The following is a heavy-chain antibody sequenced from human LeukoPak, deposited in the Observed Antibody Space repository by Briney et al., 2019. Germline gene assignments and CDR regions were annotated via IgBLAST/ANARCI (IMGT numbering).Heavy chain of an antibody. CDR3: ARLGVAGCSGWGVPFDY. CDR1: GFTFSSYW. CDR2: IRQDGSEK. V-gene: IGHV3-7*01. J-gene: IGHJ4*02. Sequence: GGSLRLSCAASGFTFSSYWMSWVRQAPGKGLEWVANIRQDGSEKYYVDSVKGRFTISRDNAKNSLYLQMNSLRAEDTAVYYCARLGVAGCSGWGVPFDYWGQGTLVTVSS. D-gene: IGHD6-19*01.